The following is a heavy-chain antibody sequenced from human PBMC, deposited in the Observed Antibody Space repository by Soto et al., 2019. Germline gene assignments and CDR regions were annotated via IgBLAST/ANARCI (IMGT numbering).Heavy chain of an antibody. V-gene: IGHV1-18*04. CDR1: GYTFTSYG. CDR3: ARDSCSGGSCYSGGWFDP. Sequence: QVQLVQSGAEVKKPGASVKVSCKASGYTFTSYGIGWVRQAPGQGLEWMGWISAYNGNTNYAQKLQGRVTMTTDTSTSTAYMELRSLRSDDTAVYYCARDSCSGGSCYSGGWFDPWGQGTLVTVSS. J-gene: IGHJ5*02. CDR2: ISAYNGNT. D-gene: IGHD2-15*01.